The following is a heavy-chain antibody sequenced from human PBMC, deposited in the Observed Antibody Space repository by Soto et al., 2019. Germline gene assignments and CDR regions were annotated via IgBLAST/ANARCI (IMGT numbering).Heavy chain of an antibody. CDR1: GGSISSGGYY. CDR2: IYYSGST. J-gene: IGHJ6*02. CDR3: ARDTIVVVPAAIRGYGMDV. D-gene: IGHD2-2*01. V-gene: IGHV4-31*03. Sequence: SETLSLTCTVSGGSISSGGYYWSWIRHHPGKGLEWIGYIYYSGSTYYNPSLKSRVTISVDTSKNQFSLKLSSVTAADTAVYYCARDTIVVVPAAIRGYGMDVWGQGTTVTVSS.